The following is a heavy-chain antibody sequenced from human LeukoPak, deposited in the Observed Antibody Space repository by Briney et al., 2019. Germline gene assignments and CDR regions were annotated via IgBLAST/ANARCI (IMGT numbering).Heavy chain of an antibody. CDR1: GGSISSSSYY. V-gene: IGHV4-39*07. CDR2: IYYSGST. Sequence: MPSETLSLTCTVSGGSISSSSYYWGWIRQPPGKGLEWIGSIYYSGSTYYNPSLKSRVTISVDTSKNQFSLKLSSVTAADTAVYYCARGTYYDFWSGYYFPVTNWFDPWGQGTLVTVSS. J-gene: IGHJ5*02. CDR3: ARGTYYDFWSGYYFPVTNWFDP. D-gene: IGHD3-3*01.